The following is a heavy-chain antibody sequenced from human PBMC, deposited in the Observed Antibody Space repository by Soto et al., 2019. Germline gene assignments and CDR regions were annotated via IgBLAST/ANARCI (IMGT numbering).Heavy chain of an antibody. V-gene: IGHV1-69*12. D-gene: IGHD3-3*01. CDR2: IIPLFGTT. CDR3: ARGGFWSVYYSWLDP. CDR1: GGTISNYA. J-gene: IGHJ5*02. Sequence: QVQLVQSGAEVKKPGSSVKVSCKTSGGTISNYAISWVRQAPGQGLEWMGGIIPLFGTTNYAQKFQGRVTITADESTRTAYMELSGLKFEETAVYYCARGGFWSVYYSWLDPGGQGTLVTGSP.